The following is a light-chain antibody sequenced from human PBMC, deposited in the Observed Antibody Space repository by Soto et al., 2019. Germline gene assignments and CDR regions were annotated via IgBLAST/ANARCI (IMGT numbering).Light chain of an antibody. Sequence: EIVLTQSQVTLSLSPGERATLSCRASQSVSNYLAWYQQKPGQAPRLLIYGASSRATGIPDRFSGSGSGTDFTLTISRLEPEDFAVYYCQQYGSSPFTFAPGTKVAIK. V-gene: IGKV3-20*01. CDR3: QQYGSSPFT. J-gene: IGKJ3*01. CDR1: QSVSNY. CDR2: GAS.